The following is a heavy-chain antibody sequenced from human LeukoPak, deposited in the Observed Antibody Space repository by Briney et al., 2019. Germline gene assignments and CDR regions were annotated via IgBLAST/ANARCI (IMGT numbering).Heavy chain of an antibody. V-gene: IGHV5-51*01. CDR2: IYPGDSDT. CDR3: ARGYCSSTSCEDY. CDR1: GYSFISYW. J-gene: IGHJ4*02. Sequence: GESLKISCKGSGYSFISYWIGWVRQMPGKGLEWMGIIYPGDSDTRYSPSFQGQVTISADKSISTAYLQWSSLEASDTAMYYCARGYCSSTSCEDYWGQGTLVTVSS. D-gene: IGHD2-2*01.